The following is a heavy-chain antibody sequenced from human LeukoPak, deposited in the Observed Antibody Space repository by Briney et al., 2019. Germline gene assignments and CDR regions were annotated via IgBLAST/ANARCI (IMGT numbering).Heavy chain of an antibody. V-gene: IGHV3-53*01. D-gene: IGHD3-22*01. J-gene: IGHJ4*02. CDR3: ATYDSSGYYPDY. Sequence: GGSLRLSCAASGFTFSSYSMNWVRQAPGKGLEWVSVIYSGGSTYYADSVKGRFTISRDNSKNTLYLQMNSLRAEDTAVYYCATYDSSGYYPDYWGQGTLVTVSS. CDR2: IYSGGST. CDR1: GFTFSSYS.